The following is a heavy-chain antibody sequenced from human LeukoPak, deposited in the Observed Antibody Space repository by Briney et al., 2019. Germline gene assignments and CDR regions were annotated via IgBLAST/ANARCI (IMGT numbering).Heavy chain of an antibody. Sequence: GGSLRLSCVASGFTFRSYEMNWVRQAPGKGLEWVSYISHSGTTIYCAESVKGRFTNSRDSSKTSLYLQMSSLRAEDTAVYFCARDPGGVGGPFDYWGRGTRVTVSS. V-gene: IGHV3-48*03. CDR2: ISHSGTTI. CDR1: GFTFRSYE. J-gene: IGHJ4*02. CDR3: ARDPGGVGGPFDY. D-gene: IGHD3-16*01.